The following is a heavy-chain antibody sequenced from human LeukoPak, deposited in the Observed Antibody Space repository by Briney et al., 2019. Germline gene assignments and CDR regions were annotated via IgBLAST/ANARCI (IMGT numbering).Heavy chain of an antibody. D-gene: IGHD6-13*01. CDR2: IYYSGST. V-gene: IGHV4-59*12. CDR3: ARDQGCSSSWYGDPFDY. CDR1: GGSISSYY. Sequence: SETLSLTFTVSGGSISSYYWSWIRQPPGKGLEWIGYIYYSGSTNYNPSLKSRVTISVDTSKNQFSLKLSSVTAADTAVYYCARDQGCSSSWYGDPFDYWGQGTLVTVSS. J-gene: IGHJ4*02.